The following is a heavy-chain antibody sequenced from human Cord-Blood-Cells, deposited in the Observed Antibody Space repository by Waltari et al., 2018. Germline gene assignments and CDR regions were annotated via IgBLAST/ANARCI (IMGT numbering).Heavy chain of an antibody. CDR1: GGSISSGGYY. CDR2: IYYSGST. Sequence: QVQLQESGPGLVKPSQTLSLTCTVSGGSISSGGYYWSWIRQHPGKGLGWIGYIYYSGSTYYNPSLKSRVTISVDTSKNQFSLKLSSETAADTAVYYCARPNYAANWYFDLWGRGTLVTVSS. J-gene: IGHJ2*01. D-gene: IGHD1-7*01. V-gene: IGHV4-31*03. CDR3: ARPNYAANWYFDL.